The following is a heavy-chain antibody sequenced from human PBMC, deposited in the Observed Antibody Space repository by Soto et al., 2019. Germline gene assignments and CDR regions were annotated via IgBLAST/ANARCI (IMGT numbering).Heavy chain of an antibody. CDR1: GFTFSSYA. J-gene: IGHJ4*02. CDR2: TSANGGST. CDR3: AKAISTSRTLLDY. D-gene: IGHD3-9*01. V-gene: IGHV3-23*01. Sequence: EVQLLESGGGLVQPGGSLRLSCAASGFTFSSYAMSWVRQAPGKGLEWVSGTSANGGSTYYTDPVKGRFTISRDNAKNTLYLQMNSLRAEDTAVYYCAKAISTSRTLLDYWGQGTLVTVSS.